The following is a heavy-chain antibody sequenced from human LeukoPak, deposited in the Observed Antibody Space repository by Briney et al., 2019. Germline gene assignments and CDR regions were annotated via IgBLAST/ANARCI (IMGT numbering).Heavy chain of an antibody. Sequence: GGSLRLSCAASGFTFSDAWMSWVRQAPGKGLEWVGRIKSKTGGGTTDYAAPVKGRFSISRDDSKNTLYLQMHSLKTEDTAVYYCTWVGNTWFHPWGQGTLVTVSS. J-gene: IGHJ5*02. CDR3: TWVGNTWFHP. CDR2: IKSKTGGGTT. CDR1: GFTFSDAW. D-gene: IGHD1-26*01. V-gene: IGHV3-15*01.